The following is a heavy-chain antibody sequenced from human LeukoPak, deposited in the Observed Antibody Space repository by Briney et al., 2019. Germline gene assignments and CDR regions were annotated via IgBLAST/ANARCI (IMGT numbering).Heavy chain of an antibody. J-gene: IGHJ4*02. CDR2: ISAYNGNT. CDR3: ARVGWSSGWYGVFFDY. V-gene: IGHV1-18*01. CDR1: GYTFTSYG. D-gene: IGHD6-19*01. Sequence: ASVKVSCKASGYTFTSYGISWVRQAPGQGLEWMGWISAYNGNTNYAQKLQGRVTMTTDTSTSTAYMELRSLRSDDTAVYYCARVGWSSGWYGVFFDYWGQGTLVTVSS.